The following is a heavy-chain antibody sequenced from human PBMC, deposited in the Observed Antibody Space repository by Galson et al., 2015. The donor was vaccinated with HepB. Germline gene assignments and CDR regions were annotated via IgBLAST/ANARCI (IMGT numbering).Heavy chain of an antibody. CDR3: ARASRWSPWEPRVPTFDP. Sequence: SETLSLTCTVSGGSISSYYWSWIRQPPGKGLEWIGYIYYSGSTNYNPSLKSRVTISVDTSKNQFSLKLSSVTAADTAVYYCARASRWSPWEPRVPTFDPWGQGTLVTVSS. J-gene: IGHJ5*02. D-gene: IGHD1-26*01. CDR1: GGSISSYY. V-gene: IGHV4-59*01. CDR2: IYYSGST.